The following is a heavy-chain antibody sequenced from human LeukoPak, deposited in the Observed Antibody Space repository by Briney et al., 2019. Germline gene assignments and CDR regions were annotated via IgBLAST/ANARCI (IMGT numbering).Heavy chain of an antibody. Sequence: GGSLRLSCAASGFTFSSYGMHWVRQPPGEGLEWVAVISYDGTNKYYVDSVKGRFTISRDNSKNTLYLQMNSLRAEDTAVYYCAKRGDCSSSSCSTYGIDYWGQGTLVTVSS. CDR2: ISYDGTNK. D-gene: IGHD2-2*02. CDR1: GFTFSSYG. CDR3: AKRGDCSSSSCSTYGIDY. J-gene: IGHJ4*02. V-gene: IGHV3-30*18.